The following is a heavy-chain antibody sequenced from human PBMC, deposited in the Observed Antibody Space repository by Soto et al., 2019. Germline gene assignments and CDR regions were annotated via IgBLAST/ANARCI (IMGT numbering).Heavy chain of an antibody. Sequence: QVQLQESGPGLVKPSQTLSVTCTVSGGSLSSDNYFLSWVRQHLETGLEWVGYIYHTGAAYYNPSLKSRLTISLDTSKNRFSLSLISVTAADTAVYYCAREVISPATSDAFDIWGQGRIVTVSS. D-gene: IGHD1-26*01. CDR3: AREVISPATSDAFDI. CDR2: IYHTGAA. CDR1: GGSLSSDNYF. V-gene: IGHV4-31*03. J-gene: IGHJ3*02.